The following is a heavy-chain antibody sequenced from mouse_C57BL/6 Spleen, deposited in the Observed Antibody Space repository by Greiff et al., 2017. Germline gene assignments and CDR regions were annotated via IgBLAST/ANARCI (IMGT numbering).Heavy chain of an antibody. V-gene: IGHV1-64*01. CDR3: ARKPTTVVAPMDY. J-gene: IGHJ4*01. D-gene: IGHD1-1*01. CDR1: GYTFTSYW. CDR2: IHPNSGST. Sequence: QVQLQQPGAELVKPGASVKLSCKASGYTFTSYWMHWVKQRPGQGLEWIGMIHPNSGSTNYNEKFKSKATLTVDKSSSTAYMQLSSLTSEDSAVYYCARKPTTVVAPMDYWGQGTSVTVSS.